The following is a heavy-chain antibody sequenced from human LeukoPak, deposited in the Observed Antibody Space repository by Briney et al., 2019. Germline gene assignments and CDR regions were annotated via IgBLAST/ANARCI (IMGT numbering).Heavy chain of an antibody. V-gene: IGHV4-59*12. J-gene: IGHJ5*02. CDR3: AREGRVGYSYGYNWFDP. Sequence: SETLSLTCTVSGDSISSYHWSWIRQPPGKGLEWIGYIHYSGSTNYNPSLKRRVTTSVDTSKNQFSLKLSSVTAADTAVYYCAREGRVGYSYGYNWFDPWGQGTLVTVSS. CDR2: IHYSGST. D-gene: IGHD5-18*01. CDR1: GDSISSYH.